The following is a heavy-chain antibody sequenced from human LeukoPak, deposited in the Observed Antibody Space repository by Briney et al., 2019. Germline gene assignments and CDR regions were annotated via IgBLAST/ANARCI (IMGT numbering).Heavy chain of an antibody. J-gene: IGHJ6*03. V-gene: IGHV4-39*07. D-gene: IGHD6-13*01. CDR2: LSYSGKT. CDR1: GGSISSSTYY. Sequence: SDTLSLTCIISGGSISSSTYYWGWIRQPPGKGLEWIGTLSYSGKTYYNPSLKSRVTISVDKSKNQFSLKLSSVTAEDTAVYYCAKDPFIAAAGTGYYYMDVWGKGTTVTISS. CDR3: AKDPFIAAAGTGYYYMDV.